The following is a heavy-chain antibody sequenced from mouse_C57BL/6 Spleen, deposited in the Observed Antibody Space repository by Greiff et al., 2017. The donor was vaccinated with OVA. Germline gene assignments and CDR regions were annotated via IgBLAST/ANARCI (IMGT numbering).Heavy chain of an antibody. D-gene: IGHD1-1*01. J-gene: IGHJ2*01. CDR2: IYPGSGST. CDR1: GYTFTSYW. Sequence: QVQLQQPGAELVKPGASVKLSCKASGYTFTSYWITWVKQRPGQGLEWIGEIYPGSGSTNYNEKFKSKATLTVDTSSSTAYLQLSSLTSEDSAVDYCAKDYGRSPYYFDDWGQGTTLTVSS. CDR3: AKDYGRSPYYFDD. V-gene: IGHV1-55*01.